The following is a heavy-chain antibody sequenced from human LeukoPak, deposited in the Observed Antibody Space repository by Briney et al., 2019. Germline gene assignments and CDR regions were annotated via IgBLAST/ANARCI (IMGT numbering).Heavy chain of an antibody. CDR1: GGSISRSSYY. V-gene: IGHV4-39*02. J-gene: IGHJ4*02. CDR2: IYYGGSS. D-gene: IGHD4-23*01. CDR3: ASHYGGDSGHFDY. Sequence: SETLSLTCTVSGGSISRSSYYWGWIRQPPGKGLEWIGSIYYGGSSYYNPSLKSRVTMSVDTSKNHFSLKLSSVTAADTAVYYCASHYGGDSGHFDYWGQGTLVTVSS.